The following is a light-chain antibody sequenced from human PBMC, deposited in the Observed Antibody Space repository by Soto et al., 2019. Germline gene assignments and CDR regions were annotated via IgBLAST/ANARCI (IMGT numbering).Light chain of an antibody. CDR1: QSISSY. CDR3: IQDYNYPLT. CDR2: AAS. Sequence: IQMTQSPSTLSASVGDRVTITCRASQSISSYLNWYQQKPRKAPKLLIYAASSLQSGVPSKFSGSGSGTDFTLTISSLQPEDFATYYCIQDYNYPLTFGGGTKVDIK. J-gene: IGKJ4*01. V-gene: IGKV1-6*01.